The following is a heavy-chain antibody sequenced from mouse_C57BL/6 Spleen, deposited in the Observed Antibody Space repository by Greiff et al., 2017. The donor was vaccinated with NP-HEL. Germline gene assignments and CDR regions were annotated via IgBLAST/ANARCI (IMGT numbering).Heavy chain of an antibody. J-gene: IGHJ4*01. D-gene: IGHD1-1*01. CDR3: VRQPYYYGSSYAMDY. CDR1: GFSFNAYA. Sequence: EVKVVESGGGLVQPQGSLKLSCAASGFSFNAYAMNWVRQAPGKGLEWVARIRSKSNNYATYYADSVKDRFTISRDDSESMLYLQMNNLKTEDTAMDYCVRQPYYYGSSYAMDYWGQGTSVTVSS. V-gene: IGHV10-1*01. CDR2: IRSKSNNYAT.